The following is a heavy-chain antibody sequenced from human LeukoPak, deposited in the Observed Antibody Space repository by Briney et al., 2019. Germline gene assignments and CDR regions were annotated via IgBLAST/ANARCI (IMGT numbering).Heavy chain of an antibody. CDR3: ARGRLVIIAAAVARFDY. J-gene: IGHJ4*02. D-gene: IGHD6-13*01. CDR2: ISAYNGNT. Sequence: ASVKVSCKASGYTFTSYGISWVRQAPGQGLEWMGWISAYNGNTNYAQKLQGRVTMTTDTSTSTAYMELRSLRSDDTAVYYCARGRLVIIAAAVARFDYWGQGTLVTVSS. CDR1: GYTFTSYG. V-gene: IGHV1-18*01.